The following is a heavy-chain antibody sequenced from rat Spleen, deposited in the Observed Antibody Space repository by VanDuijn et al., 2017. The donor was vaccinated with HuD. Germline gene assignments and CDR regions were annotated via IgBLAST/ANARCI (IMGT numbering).Heavy chain of an antibody. Sequence: EVQLVESGGGLVQPGRSLKLSCVASGFTFNNYWMTWIRQAPGKGLEWIASMSNSGVSTYYLDSVKGRFTISRDNAQSTLYLQLNSLKSEDTAIYYCGREGEQPGDYWGQGVMVTVSS. D-gene: IGHD1-2*01. CDR3: GREGEQPGDY. V-gene: IGHV5-31*01. J-gene: IGHJ2*01. CDR1: GFTFNNYW. CDR2: MSNSGVST.